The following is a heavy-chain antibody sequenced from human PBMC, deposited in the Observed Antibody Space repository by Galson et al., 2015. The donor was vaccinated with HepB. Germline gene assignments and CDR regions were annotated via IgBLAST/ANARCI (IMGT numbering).Heavy chain of an antibody. Sequence: SLRLSCAASGFSFTNAWMSWVRQAPGKGLEWVGHIESKTDGGTTDYAAPVKGRFTISRDNSKNTLHLQMNSLKTEDTAVYYCSTVLAYCSGGSCYSSGWLPGWFDPWGQGTLVTVSS. CDR3: STVLAYCSGGSCYSSGWLPGWFDP. J-gene: IGHJ5*02. CDR1: GFSFTNAW. D-gene: IGHD2-15*01. V-gene: IGHV3-15*04. CDR2: IESKTDGGTT.